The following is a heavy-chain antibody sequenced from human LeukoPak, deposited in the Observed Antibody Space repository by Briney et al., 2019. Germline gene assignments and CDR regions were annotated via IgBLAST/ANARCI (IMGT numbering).Heavy chain of an antibody. J-gene: IGHJ4*02. D-gene: IGHD1-26*01. V-gene: IGHV3-74*01. Sequence: GGSLRLSCAASGFTLSTHWMHWVRQAPGKGLGWGSRINGDGTTTSYADSVKGRFTISRVNAKSTLYLEMDSLRAEDTAIYYCARRWYTGTYYYFDLWGQGTLVTVSS. CDR1: GFTLSTHW. CDR2: INGDGTTT. CDR3: ARRWYTGTYYYFDL.